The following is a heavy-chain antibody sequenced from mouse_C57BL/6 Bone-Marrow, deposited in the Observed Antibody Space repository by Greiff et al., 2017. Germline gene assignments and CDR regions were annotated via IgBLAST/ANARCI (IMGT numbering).Heavy chain of an antibody. Sequence: LQESGAALVRPGSSVKLSCKASYFAFMASAMHWVKQRPGHGLEWIGSFTMYSGSTEYSENFKGKSTLTANTSSSTAYMELSSLTSEDSAVYYCARWSMWLRAYWGQGTTLTVSA. CDR3: ARWSMWLRAY. CDR2: FTMYSGST. V-gene: IGHV1-49*01. J-gene: IGHJ2*01. D-gene: IGHD2-2*01. CDR1: YFAFMASA.